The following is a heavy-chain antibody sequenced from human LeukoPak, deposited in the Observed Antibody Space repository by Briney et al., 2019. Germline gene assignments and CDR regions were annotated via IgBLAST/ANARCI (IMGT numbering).Heavy chain of an antibody. V-gene: IGHV3-30-3*01. CDR3: AREADETGTTAWFDP. CDR2: ISYDGSNK. J-gene: IGHJ5*02. CDR1: GFTFSSYA. D-gene: IGHD1-7*01. Sequence: GGSLRLSCAASGFTFSSYAMHWVRQAPGKGLEWVAVISYDGSNKYYADSVKGRFTISRDNSKNTLYLQMNSLRAEDTAVYYCAREADETGTTAWFDPWGQGTLVTASS.